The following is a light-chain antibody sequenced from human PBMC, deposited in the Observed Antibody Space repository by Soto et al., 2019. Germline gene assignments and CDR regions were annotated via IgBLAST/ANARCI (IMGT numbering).Light chain of an antibody. Sequence: EIVLTQSPDTLSLSPGERATLSCRASQSINNNYLAWHQQKPGQAPRLLIYAASSRATSIPDRFSGSGSGTDFTLTISRLEPGDFAVYYCQQYGRSPRTFGQGTKVDIK. CDR1: QSINNNY. J-gene: IGKJ1*01. CDR2: AAS. V-gene: IGKV3-20*01. CDR3: QQYGRSPRT.